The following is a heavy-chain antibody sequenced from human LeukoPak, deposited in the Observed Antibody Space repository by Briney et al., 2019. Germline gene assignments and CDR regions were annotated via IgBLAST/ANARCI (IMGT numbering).Heavy chain of an antibody. CDR2: ISSGGTII. V-gene: IGHV3-11*01. CDR1: GFTFSDYY. Sequence: GGSLRLSCAASGFTFSDYYMSWIRQAPGKGLEWFSFISSGGTIISYAGSVKGRFTISRDNAKNSLYLQMNSLRAEDTAVYYCARDFYGSGSSSYFQHWGQGTLVTVSS. D-gene: IGHD3-10*01. CDR3: ARDFYGSGSSSYFQH. J-gene: IGHJ1*01.